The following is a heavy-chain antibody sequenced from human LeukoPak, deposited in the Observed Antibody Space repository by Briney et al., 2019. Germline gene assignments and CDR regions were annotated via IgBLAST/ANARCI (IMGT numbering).Heavy chain of an antibody. CDR1: GGSISSYY. CDR2: MYYGGNT. D-gene: IGHD2-15*01. V-gene: IGHV4-59*01. Sequence: SETLSLTCTVSGGSISSYYWSWIRQPPGKGLEWIGFMYYGGNTNYNPSLKSRVTISVDPSKNQYSLKLSSVTAADTAVYYCARHSSDAYYYAMDVWGQGTTVTVFS. CDR3: ARHSSDAYYYAMDV. J-gene: IGHJ6*02.